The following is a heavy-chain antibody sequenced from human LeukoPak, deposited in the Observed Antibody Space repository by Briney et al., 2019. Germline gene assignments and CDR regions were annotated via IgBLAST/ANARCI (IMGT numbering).Heavy chain of an antibody. CDR2: ISSGGSYE. Sequence: GGSLRLSCAASGFTFSSYAMHWVRQAPGKGLEWASIISSGGSYEYYADSVKGRFTISRDNSKNTLYLQLNSLRAEDTAVYYCARDSTYYYASGSSGPHYFDNWGQGTLVTVSS. CDR3: ARDSTYYYASGSSGPHYFDN. D-gene: IGHD3-10*01. J-gene: IGHJ4*02. V-gene: IGHV3-30*01. CDR1: GFTFSSYA.